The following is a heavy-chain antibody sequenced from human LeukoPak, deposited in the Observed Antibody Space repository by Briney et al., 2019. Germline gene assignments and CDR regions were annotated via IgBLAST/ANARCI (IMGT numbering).Heavy chain of an antibody. Sequence: GGSLRLSCAASGLTLSRYAVNWARQAPGRGLEWVSYISPSGDSTVYAESVKGRFTISRDNTKNMLYLQMDSLRAEDTAIYYCVKKVYYYMDVWGKGTTVTVSS. V-gene: IGHV3-23*01. CDR1: GLTLSRYA. CDR2: ISPSGDST. J-gene: IGHJ6*03. CDR3: VKKVYYYMDV.